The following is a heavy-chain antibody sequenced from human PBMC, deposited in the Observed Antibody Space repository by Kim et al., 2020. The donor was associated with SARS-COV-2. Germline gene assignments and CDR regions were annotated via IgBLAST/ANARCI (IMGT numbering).Heavy chain of an antibody. V-gene: IGHV3-21*01. CDR3: VTQGERELLLT. J-gene: IGHJ4*02. D-gene: IGHD1-7*01. Sequence: GGSLRLSCAAPGFTLSDFSMNWVRQAPGKGLEWISFISRTSSFIYYGDSVKGRFTISRDNAKNSLDLQMNSLRAEDTAVYYCVTQGERELLLTWGQGTLVTVSS. CDR2: ISRTSSFI. CDR1: GFTLSDFS.